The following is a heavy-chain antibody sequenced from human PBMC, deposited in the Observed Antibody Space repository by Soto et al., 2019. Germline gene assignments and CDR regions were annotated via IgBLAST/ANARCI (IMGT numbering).Heavy chain of an antibody. J-gene: IGHJ5*02. V-gene: IGHV4-4*02. CDR3: ERDGGEWREIGGGWFDP. Sequence: VQLHESGPGLVKASGTLSLTCAVSGDSISNFHWWTWLRQPPGRGLEWIGEIFHSGSTTYNPSLQSRIRISAHKSNNHFSLNLNYLTAADAAGYYCERDGGEWREIGGGWFDPWGQGILVIVSS. D-gene: IGHD3-16*01. CDR2: IFHSGST. CDR1: GDSISNFHW.